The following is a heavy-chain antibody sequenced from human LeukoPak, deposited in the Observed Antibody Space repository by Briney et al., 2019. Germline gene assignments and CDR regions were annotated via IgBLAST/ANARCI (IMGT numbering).Heavy chain of an antibody. CDR2: ISYDGSNK. CDR1: GFTFSSYG. D-gene: IGHD6-19*01. Sequence: GGSLRLSCAASGFTFSSYGVHWVRQAPGKGLEWVAIISYDGSNKYYADSVKGRFTISRDNSKNTLYLQMNSLRAEDTAVYYCAKGSTFTAASSSDFDYWGQGTLVTVSS. CDR3: AKGSTFTAASSSDFDY. V-gene: IGHV3-30*18. J-gene: IGHJ4*02.